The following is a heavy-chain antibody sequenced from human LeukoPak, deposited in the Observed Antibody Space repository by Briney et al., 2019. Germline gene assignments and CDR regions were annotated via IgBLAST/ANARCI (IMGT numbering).Heavy chain of an antibody. CDR3: ARGARGITVAGL. V-gene: IGHV4-61*02. J-gene: IGHJ4*02. Sequence: PSQTLSLTCTVSGGSISSSSYYWSWIRQPAGKGLEWIGRIYTSGSTNYNSSLKSRVTISVDTSKNQFSLMLSSVTAADTAVYYCARGARGITVAGLWGQGTLVTVSS. CDR2: IYTSGST. CDR1: GGSISSSSYY. D-gene: IGHD6-19*01.